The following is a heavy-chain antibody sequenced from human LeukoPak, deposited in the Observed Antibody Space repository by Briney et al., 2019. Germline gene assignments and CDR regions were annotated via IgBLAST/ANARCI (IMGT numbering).Heavy chain of an antibody. Sequence: GGSLRLSCAASGFTFSSYAMSWVRQAPGKGLEWVSSISSSSSYIYYADSVKGRFTISRDNAKNSLYLQMNSLRAEDTAVYYCARDPASDIQTADYYYYGMDVWGQGTTVTVSS. D-gene: IGHD3-9*01. CDR2: ISSSSSYI. V-gene: IGHV3-21*01. CDR3: ARDPASDIQTADYYYYGMDV. CDR1: GFTFSSYA. J-gene: IGHJ6*02.